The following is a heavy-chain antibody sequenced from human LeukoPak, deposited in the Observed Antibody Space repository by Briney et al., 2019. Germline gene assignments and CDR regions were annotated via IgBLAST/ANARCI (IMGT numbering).Heavy chain of an antibody. D-gene: IGHD1-7*01. CDR2: ITPSGSDV. J-gene: IGHJ6*03. CDR1: AISFRSYE. V-gene: IGHV3-48*03. CDR3: VTGNYRSFYYYYMDV. Sequence: GGSLRLSCAASAISFRSYEVNWVRQAPGKGLEWVSFITPSGSDVYYAESVRGRFATSRDNAKDSVFLHMNSLRVEDTAVYYCVTGNYRSFYYYYMDVWGKGTTVTVSS.